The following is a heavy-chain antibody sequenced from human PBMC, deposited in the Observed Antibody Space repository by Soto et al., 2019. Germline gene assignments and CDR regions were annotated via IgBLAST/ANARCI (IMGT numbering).Heavy chain of an antibody. CDR2: IKQDGSEK. D-gene: IGHD2-8*01. Sequence: GGSLRLSCAASGFTFSSYWMSWVRQAPGKGLEWVANIKQDGSEKYYVDSVKGRFTISRDNAKNSLYLQMNSLRAEDTAVYYCASGHLMVYSYGMDVWGQGTTVTVSS. CDR1: GFTFSSYW. V-gene: IGHV3-7*05. CDR3: ASGHLMVYSYGMDV. J-gene: IGHJ6*02.